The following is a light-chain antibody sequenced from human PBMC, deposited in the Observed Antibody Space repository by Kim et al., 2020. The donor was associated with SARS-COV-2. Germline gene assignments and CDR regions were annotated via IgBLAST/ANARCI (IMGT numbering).Light chain of an antibody. CDR1: NIGSKS. V-gene: IGLV3-21*03. CDR2: DDS. CDR3: QVWDSSSDHPV. J-gene: IGLJ2*01. Sequence: PGKTARITCGGNNIGSKSVHGYQQRPGQAPVLVVYDDSDRPSGIPERFSGSNSGNTATLTISRVEAGDEADYYCQVWDSSSDHPVFGGGTQLTVL.